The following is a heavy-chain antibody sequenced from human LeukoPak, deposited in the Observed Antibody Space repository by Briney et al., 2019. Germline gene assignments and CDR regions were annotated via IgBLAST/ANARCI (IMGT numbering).Heavy chain of an antibody. D-gene: IGHD5-18*01. CDR2: VYYSGSI. CDR3: ARLRGYSYAGDY. Sequence: SETLSLTCTVSGGSITSGGYYWGWIRQPPGKGLEWIGSVYYSGSIHYNPSLKSRVTISADTSKNQISLKLSSVTAADTAVYYCARLRGYSYAGDYWGQGSLVTVSS. J-gene: IGHJ4*02. CDR1: GGSITSGGYY. V-gene: IGHV4-39*07.